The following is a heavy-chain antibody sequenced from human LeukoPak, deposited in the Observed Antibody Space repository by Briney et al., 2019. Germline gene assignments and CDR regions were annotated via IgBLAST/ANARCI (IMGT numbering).Heavy chain of an antibody. Sequence: PGGSLRLSCAASGFTFSSYAMHWVRQAPGKGLEWVAVISYDGSNKYYADSVKGRFTISRDNPKNTLYLQMNSLRAEDTAVYYCSWEDDYWGQGTLVTVSS. CDR1: GFTFSSYA. V-gene: IGHV3-30-3*01. J-gene: IGHJ4*02. CDR3: SWEDDY. CDR2: ISYDGSNK.